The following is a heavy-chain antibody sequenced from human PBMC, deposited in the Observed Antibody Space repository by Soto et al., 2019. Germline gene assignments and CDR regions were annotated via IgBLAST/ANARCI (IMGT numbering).Heavy chain of an antibody. J-gene: IGHJ4*02. CDR2: ISSSSSYI. CDR1: GFTFSSYS. V-gene: IGHV3-21*01. Sequence: GGSLRLSCAASGFTFSSYSMNWVRQAPGKGLEWVSSISSSSSYIYYADSVKGRFTISRDNAKNSLYLQMNSLRAEDTAVYYCARERLAVAGRAFGDYWGQGTLVTVSS. D-gene: IGHD6-19*01. CDR3: ARERLAVAGRAFGDY.